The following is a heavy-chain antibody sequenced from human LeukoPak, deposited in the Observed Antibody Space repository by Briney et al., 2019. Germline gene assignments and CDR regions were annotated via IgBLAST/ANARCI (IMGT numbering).Heavy chain of an antibody. Sequence: GASVKVSCKASGYTFTSYGISWVRQAPGQGLDWMGWISAYNGNTNYAQKLQGRVTMTTDTSTSTAYMELRSLRSDDTAVYYCARTEHSGAIDYDILTGYPFAGYYYMDVWGKGTTVTVSS. D-gene: IGHD3-9*01. CDR2: ISAYNGNT. V-gene: IGHV1-18*01. CDR3: ARTEHSGAIDYDILTGYPFAGYYYMDV. J-gene: IGHJ6*03. CDR1: GYTFTSYG.